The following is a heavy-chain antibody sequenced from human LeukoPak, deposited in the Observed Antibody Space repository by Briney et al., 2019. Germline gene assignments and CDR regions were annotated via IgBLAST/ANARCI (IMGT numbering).Heavy chain of an antibody. V-gene: IGHV6-1*01. D-gene: IGHD3-16*01. CDR1: GDSVSSNSAA. J-gene: IGHJ4*02. CDR2: TYYRSKWYT. CDR3: ARLGSRSNY. Sequence: SQTLSLTCAISGDSVSSNSAAWIWIRQSPSRGLEWLGRTYYRSKWYTEYAVSEKSRITINPDTSKNQFSLQLSSVNPEDTAVYYCARLGSRSNYWGQGTLVTVSS.